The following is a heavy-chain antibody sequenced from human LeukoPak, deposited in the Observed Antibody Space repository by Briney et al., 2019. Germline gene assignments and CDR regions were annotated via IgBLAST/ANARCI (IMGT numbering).Heavy chain of an antibody. CDR1: GGSISSYY. J-gene: IGHJ5*02. CDR3: ARGGIRGYYDSRRRFDP. CDR2: IYYSGST. Sequence: PSETLSLTCTVSGGSISSYYWSWIRQPPGKGLEWIGYIYYSGSTNYNPSLKSRVTISVDTSKNQFSLKLSSVTAADTAVYYCARGGIRGYYDSRRRFDPWGQGILVTVSS. V-gene: IGHV4-59*12. D-gene: IGHD3-22*01.